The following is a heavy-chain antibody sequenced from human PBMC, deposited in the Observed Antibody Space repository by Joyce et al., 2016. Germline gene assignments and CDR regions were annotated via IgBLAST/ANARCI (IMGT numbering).Heavy chain of an antibody. CDR2: ISDTSYYR. D-gene: IGHD3-16*01. CDR3: ARGGISYYYAMDV. V-gene: IGHV3-21*01. J-gene: IGHJ6*02. CDR1: GSTFSTLS. Sequence: QLVESGGGVVKPGGSLRLSCEASGSTFSTLSMSWFRQAPGKGLEWVAAISDTSYYRFHAETVRGRFTVSRDNAKKTLYLQMNSLRAEDSAVFYCARGGISYYYAMDVWGQGTTVTVSS.